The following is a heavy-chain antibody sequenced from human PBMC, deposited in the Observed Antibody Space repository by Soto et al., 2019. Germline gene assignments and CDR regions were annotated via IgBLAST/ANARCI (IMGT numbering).Heavy chain of an antibody. Sequence: PGESRKISCTSYGYSFTTYWIAWVRQTPGKGLEWMGSIPPGESDTRYSPSPQCQVTIPADRSSTTAYLEWSNLKASDTAMYGCGRHEATYYHFYGMDVCGQGATGTVSS. J-gene: IGHJ6*02. CDR3: GRHEATYYHFYGMDV. CDR2: IPPGESDT. CDR1: GYSFTTYW. V-gene: IGHV5-51*01.